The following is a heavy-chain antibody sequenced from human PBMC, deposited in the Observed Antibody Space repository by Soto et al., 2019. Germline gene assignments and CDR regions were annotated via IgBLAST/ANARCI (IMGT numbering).Heavy chain of an antibody. CDR3: ARVPSGYSGYDSHYFDY. Sequence: AWWSLRLSCSASVFTFSSYSMNWVRQAPGKGLEWVSSISSSSSYIYYADSVKGRFTISRDNAKNSLYLQMNSLRAEDTAVYYCARVPSGYSGYDSHYFDYWGQGTLVTVSS. D-gene: IGHD5-12*01. CDR1: VFTFSSYS. V-gene: IGHV3-21*01. CDR2: ISSSSSYI. J-gene: IGHJ4*02.